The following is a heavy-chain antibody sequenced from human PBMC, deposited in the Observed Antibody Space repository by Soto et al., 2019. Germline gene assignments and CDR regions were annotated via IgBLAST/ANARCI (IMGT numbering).Heavy chain of an antibody. D-gene: IGHD3-10*01. J-gene: IGHJ4*02. CDR3: GHRARGATFDY. CDR1: GFSLTTTGVG. CDR2: IYWNGDN. Sequence: SGPTLVNPTETLTPTCTFSGFSLTTTGVGVGWIRQPPGKALEWLAIIYWNGDNRYRPSLKGRFTITKDTSKNQVVLTMTNMDPVETATYYCGHRARGATFDYWGQGMLVTVSS. V-gene: IGHV2-5*01.